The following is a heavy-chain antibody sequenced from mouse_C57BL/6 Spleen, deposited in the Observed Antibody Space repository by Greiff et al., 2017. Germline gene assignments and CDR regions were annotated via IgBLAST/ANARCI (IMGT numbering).Heavy chain of an antibody. V-gene: IGHV2-5*01. D-gene: IGHD1-1*01. Sequence: QVQLKESGPGLVQPSQSLSITCTVSGFSLTSYGVHWVRQSPGKGLEWLGVIWRGGSTDYNAAFMSRLSITKDNSKSQVFFKMNSLQADDTAIYYGAKNGDYGSSPDYWGQGTTLTVSS. J-gene: IGHJ2*01. CDR1: GFSLTSYG. CDR3: AKNGDYGSSPDY. CDR2: IWRGGST.